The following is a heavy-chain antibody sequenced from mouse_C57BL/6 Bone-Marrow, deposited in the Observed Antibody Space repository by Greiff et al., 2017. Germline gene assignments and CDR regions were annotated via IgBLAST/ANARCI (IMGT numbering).Heavy chain of an antibody. CDR3: ARSNHYGGGY. D-gene: IGHD1-1*01. J-gene: IGHJ2*01. Sequence: QVQLQQSGAELMKPGASVKFSCKATGYKFTGYWIEWVKQRPGHGLEWIGEILPGNGSTKYNEKFKGKATFTADPSSHTAYMQLSTLATEDSAIYYCARSNHYGGGYWGQGTTLTVSS. CDR1: GYKFTGYW. V-gene: IGHV1-9*01. CDR2: ILPGNGST.